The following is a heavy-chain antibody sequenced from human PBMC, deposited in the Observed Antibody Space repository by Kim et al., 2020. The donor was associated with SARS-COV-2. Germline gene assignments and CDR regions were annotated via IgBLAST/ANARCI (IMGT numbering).Heavy chain of an antibody. V-gene: IGHV4-59*13. CDR1: GGSISSYY. CDR2: IYYSGST. CDR3: AREKGVGFDY. J-gene: IGHJ4*02. Sequence: SETLSLTCTVSGGSISSYYWSWIRQPPGKGLEWIGYIYYSGSTNYNPSLKSRVTISVDTSKNQFSLKLSSVTAADTAVYYCAREKGVGFDYWGQGTLVTVSS. D-gene: IGHD1-26*01.